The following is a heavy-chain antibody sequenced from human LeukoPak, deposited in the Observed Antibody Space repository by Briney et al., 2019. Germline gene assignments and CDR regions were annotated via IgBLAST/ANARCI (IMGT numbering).Heavy chain of an antibody. Sequence: SVKVSCKASGGTFSSYAISWVRQAPGHGLEWMGRIIPIFGIANYAQKFQGRVTITADKSTSTAYMELSSLRSEDTAVYYCARGPRYCSSTSCNYGMDVWGQGTTVTVSS. CDR3: ARGPRYCSSTSCNYGMDV. CDR2: IIPIFGIA. CDR1: GGTFSSYA. V-gene: IGHV1-69*04. J-gene: IGHJ6*02. D-gene: IGHD2-2*01.